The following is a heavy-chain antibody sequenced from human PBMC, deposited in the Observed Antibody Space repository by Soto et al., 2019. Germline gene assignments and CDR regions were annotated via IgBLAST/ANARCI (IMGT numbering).Heavy chain of an antibody. J-gene: IGHJ5*02. V-gene: IGHV1-69*12. D-gene: IGHD3-22*01. CDR1: GGTFSSYA. Sequence: QVQLVQSGAEVKKPGSSVDVSYKASGGTFSSYAITWVRQAPGQGLEWMGGIIPIFGTANYAQKFQGRVTITADESTSTAYMELSSLRSEDTAVYYCARDRGPSSGYYPYWFDPWGQGTLVTVSS. CDR3: ARDRGPSSGYYPYWFDP. CDR2: IIPIFGTA.